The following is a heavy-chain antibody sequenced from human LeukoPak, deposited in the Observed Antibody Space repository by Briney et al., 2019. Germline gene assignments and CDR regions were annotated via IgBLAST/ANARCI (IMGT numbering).Heavy chain of an antibody. D-gene: IGHD3-10*01. J-gene: IGHJ4*02. CDR3: ARATMVRGFDY. CDR1: GFTLSTYN. V-gene: IGHV3-21*01. Sequence: GGSLRLSCAASGFTLSTYNMKWVRQAPRKGLEWVSSISTSSSYIYYADSVKGRFTISRDNAKNSLYLQMNSLRAEDTAVYYCARATMVRGFDYWGQGTLVTVSS. CDR2: ISTSSSYI.